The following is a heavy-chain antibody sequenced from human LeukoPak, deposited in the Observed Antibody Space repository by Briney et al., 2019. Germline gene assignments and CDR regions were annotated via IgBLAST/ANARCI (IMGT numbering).Heavy chain of an antibody. Sequence: SETLPLTCTVSGGSLSSSSYYWGWIRQPPGKGLEWIGSIYYSGSTYYNPSLKSRVTISVDTSKNQFSLKLSSVTAADTAVYYCARVLWFGELSGIDYWGQGTLVTVSS. V-gene: IGHV4-39*01. J-gene: IGHJ4*02. CDR1: GGSLSSSSYY. CDR2: IYYSGST. CDR3: ARVLWFGELSGIDY. D-gene: IGHD3-10*01.